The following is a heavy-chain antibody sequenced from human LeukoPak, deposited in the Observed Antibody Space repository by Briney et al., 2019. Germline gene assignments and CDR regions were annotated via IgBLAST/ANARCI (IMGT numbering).Heavy chain of an antibody. CDR3: AKNSRYFDWPDYFDY. CDR1: GFTVSSNY. V-gene: IGHV3-53*01. CDR2: IYSGGST. D-gene: IGHD3-9*01. J-gene: IGHJ4*02. Sequence: GGSLRLSCAASGFTVSSNYMSWVRQAPGKGLEWVSVIYSGGSTYYADSVKGRFTISRDDSKNTLYLQMNSLRAEDTAVYYCAKNSRYFDWPDYFDYWGQGTLVTVSS.